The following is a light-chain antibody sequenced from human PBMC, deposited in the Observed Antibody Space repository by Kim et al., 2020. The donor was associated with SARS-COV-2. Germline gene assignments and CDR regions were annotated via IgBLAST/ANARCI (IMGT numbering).Light chain of an antibody. J-gene: IGLJ1*01. CDR1: SSDVGSYNL. CDR2: DVS. CDR3: CSYAGSSTFLV. Sequence: QSITISCTGTSSDVGSYNLVSWYQQHPGKAPKRMIYDVSKRPSGVSNRFSGSKSGNTASLTISGLQAEDEADYYCCSYAGSSTFLVFGTGTKVTVL. V-gene: IGLV2-23*02.